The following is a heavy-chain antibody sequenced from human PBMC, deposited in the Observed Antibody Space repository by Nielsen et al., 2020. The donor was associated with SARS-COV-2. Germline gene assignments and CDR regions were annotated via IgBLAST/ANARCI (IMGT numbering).Heavy chain of an antibody. Sequence: GGSLRLSCAASGFTFSSFVMHWVRQAPGKGLEWVSSISSSSSYIYYADSVKGRFTISRDNAKNSLYLQMNSLRAEDTAVYYCARGYSSGWYWDAFDIWGQGTMVTVSS. J-gene: IGHJ3*02. CDR1: GFTFSSFV. CDR2: ISSSSSYI. V-gene: IGHV3-21*01. CDR3: ARGYSSGWYWDAFDI. D-gene: IGHD6-19*01.